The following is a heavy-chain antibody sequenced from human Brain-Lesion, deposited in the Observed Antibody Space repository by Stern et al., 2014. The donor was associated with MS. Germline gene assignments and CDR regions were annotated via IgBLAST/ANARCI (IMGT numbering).Heavy chain of an antibody. CDR1: GYLFDDYW. CDR2: IFPRDSNT. CDR3: ARSPATPSGYDRFDY. J-gene: IGHJ4*02. Sequence: EVQLLESGAEVKKPGESLKISCEASGYLFDDYWIGWVRQMSGRGLELVAIIFPRDSNTRYSPSVQGQVTISADKTISPAFLQGSSLRASDPAMYYCARSPATPSGYDRFDYWGQGALVTVSS. V-gene: IGHV5-51*03. D-gene: IGHD5-12*01.